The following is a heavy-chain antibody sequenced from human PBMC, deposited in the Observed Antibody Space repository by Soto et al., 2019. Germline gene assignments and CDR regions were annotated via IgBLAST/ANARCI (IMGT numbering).Heavy chain of an antibody. D-gene: IGHD3-3*01. CDR3: AKSYYDFWSGEAQTFDY. Sequence: GGSLRLSCAASGFTFSSYAMSWVRQAPGKGLEWVSAISGSGGSTYYADSVKGRFTISRDNSKNTLYLQMNSLRAEDTAVYYCAKSYYDFWSGEAQTFDYWGQGTLVTVSS. J-gene: IGHJ4*02. CDR2: ISGSGGST. CDR1: GFTFSSYA. V-gene: IGHV3-23*01.